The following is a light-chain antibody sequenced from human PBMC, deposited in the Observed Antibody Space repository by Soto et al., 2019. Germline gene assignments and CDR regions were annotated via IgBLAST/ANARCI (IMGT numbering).Light chain of an antibody. CDR1: QSVSSN. CDR3: QQYKNWPPLT. J-gene: IGKJ4*01. V-gene: IGKV3-15*01. Sequence: EIVMTQSPATLSVSPGERVTLSCRASQSVSSNLAWYQQKPGQAPRLLIYGAFTRATGTPARFIGSVSGTEFTLTISSLQSEDFAVYYCQQYKNWPPLTFGGGTKVEIK. CDR2: GAF.